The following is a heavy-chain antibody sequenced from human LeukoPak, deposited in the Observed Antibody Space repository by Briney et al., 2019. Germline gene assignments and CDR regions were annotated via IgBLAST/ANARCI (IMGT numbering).Heavy chain of an antibody. Sequence: SQTLSLTCTVSGGSISSGSYYWSWIRQPAGKGLEWIGRIYTSGSTNYNPSLKSRVTISVDTSKNQFSLKLSSVTAADTAVYCCAREGGSTPKGLYYYGMDVWGQGTTVTVSS. V-gene: IGHV4-61*02. CDR3: AREGGSTPKGLYYYGMDV. CDR2: IYTSGST. J-gene: IGHJ6*02. D-gene: IGHD2-15*01. CDR1: GGSISSGSYY.